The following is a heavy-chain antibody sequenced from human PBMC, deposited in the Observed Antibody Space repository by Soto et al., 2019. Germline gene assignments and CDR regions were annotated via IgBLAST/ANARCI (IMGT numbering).Heavy chain of an antibody. CDR2: IDPSDSYT. J-gene: IGHJ6*02. D-gene: IGHD2-21*01. Sequence: GESLKISCQGSGYSFTSYWISWVRQMPGKGLEWMGRIDPSDSYTNYSPSLQGHVTISADKSISTAYLQWSSLKASDTAMYYCARHSGSAQYYGMDVWGQGTTVTVSS. V-gene: IGHV5-10-1*01. CDR3: ARHSGSAQYYGMDV. CDR1: GYSFTSYW.